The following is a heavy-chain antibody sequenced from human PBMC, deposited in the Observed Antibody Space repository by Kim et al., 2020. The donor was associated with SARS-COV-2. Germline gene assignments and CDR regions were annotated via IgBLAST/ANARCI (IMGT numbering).Heavy chain of an antibody. V-gene: IGHV7-4-1*02. CDR2: INTNTGNP. D-gene: IGHD1-26*01. Sequence: ASVKVSCKASGYTFTSYAMNWVRQAPGQGLEWMGWINTNTGNPTYAQGFTGRFVFSLDTSVSTAYLQISSLKAEDTAVYYCARDSVGATSLHYYYYGMDVWGQGPTVTVSS. CDR3: ARDSVGATSLHYYYYGMDV. J-gene: IGHJ6*02. CDR1: GYTFTSYA.